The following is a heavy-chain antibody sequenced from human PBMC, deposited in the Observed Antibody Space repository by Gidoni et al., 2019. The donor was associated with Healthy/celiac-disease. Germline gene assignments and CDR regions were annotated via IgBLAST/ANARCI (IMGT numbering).Heavy chain of an antibody. CDR1: GFPFSSYG. J-gene: IGHJ4*02. Sequence: QVQLVESGGGVVQPGRSLRLPCAASGFPFSSYGMHWVRQAPGKGLEWVAVIWYDGSNKDYADSVKGRFTISRDNSKNTLYLQMNSLRAEDTAVYYCARDRGNPYEYSGSYLDYWGQGTLVTVSS. CDR2: IWYDGSNK. D-gene: IGHD1-26*01. V-gene: IGHV3-33*01. CDR3: ARDRGNPYEYSGSYLDY.